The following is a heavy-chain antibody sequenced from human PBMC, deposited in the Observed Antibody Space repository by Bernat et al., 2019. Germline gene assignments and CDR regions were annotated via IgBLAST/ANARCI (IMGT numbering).Heavy chain of an antibody. Sequence: QVQLVQSGAEVKKPGASVKVSCKASGYTFTSYAMHWVRQAPGQRLEWMGWINAGNGNTKYSQKFQGRVTITADKSTSTAYMELSSLRSEDTAVYYCASGVPAAGWYFDYWGQGTLVTVSS. CDR3: ASGVPAAGWYFDY. CDR1: GYTFTSYA. D-gene: IGHD2-2*01. V-gene: IGHV1-3*01. CDR2: INAGNGNT. J-gene: IGHJ4*02.